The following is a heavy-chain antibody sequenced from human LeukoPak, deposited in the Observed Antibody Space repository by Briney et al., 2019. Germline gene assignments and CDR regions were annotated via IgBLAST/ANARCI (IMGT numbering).Heavy chain of an antibody. J-gene: IGHJ6*03. CDR3: ARAYCSGGSCSSYYYYYMDV. Sequence: SETLSLTCTDSGGSISSGSYYWSWIRQPAGKGLEWIGRIYTSGSTNYNPSLKSRVTISVDTSKNQFSLKLSSVTAADTAVYYCARAYCSGGSCSSYYYYYMDVWGKGTTVTVSS. D-gene: IGHD2-15*01. CDR1: GGSISSGSYY. V-gene: IGHV4-61*02. CDR2: IYTSGST.